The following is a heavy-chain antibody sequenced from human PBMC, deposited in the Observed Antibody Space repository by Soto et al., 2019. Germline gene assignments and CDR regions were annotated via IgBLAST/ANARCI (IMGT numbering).Heavy chain of an antibody. Sequence: QVQRQESGPGLVKPSQTLSLTCTVSGDSIRSGGYYWSWIRQHPGKGLEWIGYIYYSGSTYYNPSLKSRVTISVDTSKNQFSLKLSSVTAADTAVYYCARDWVVRGVVQNHNWFDPWGQGTLVTVSS. CDR2: IYYSGST. D-gene: IGHD3-10*01. V-gene: IGHV4-31*03. CDR3: ARDWVVRGVVQNHNWFDP. CDR1: GDSIRSGGYY. J-gene: IGHJ5*02.